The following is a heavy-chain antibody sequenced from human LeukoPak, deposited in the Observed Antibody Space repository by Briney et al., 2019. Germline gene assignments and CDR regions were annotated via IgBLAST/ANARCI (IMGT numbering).Heavy chain of an antibody. V-gene: IGHV1-2*02. Sequence: GASVKVSCKGSGLPFNGYYMHWVRQAPGQGLEWMGWINPNSGDTNYAQKFQGRVTMTRDTSISTAYMELSRLRSDDTAVYYCARAPLRGPYSSPHNWFDPWGQGTLVTVSS. CDR2: INPNSGDT. D-gene: IGHD6-13*01. CDR1: GLPFNGYY. J-gene: IGHJ5*02. CDR3: ARAPLRGPYSSPHNWFDP.